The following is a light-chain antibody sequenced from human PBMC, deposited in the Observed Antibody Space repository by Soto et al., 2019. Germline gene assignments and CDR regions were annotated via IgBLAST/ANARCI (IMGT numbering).Light chain of an antibody. CDR3: MQATQLPWT. V-gene: IGKV2-24*01. CDR1: QSLVHKDGNTY. Sequence: DIVVTQTPLSSPVALGQAASISCRSSQSLVHKDGNTYLSWFHQRPGQPPRLLIYKVSVRFSGVPDRFSGSGAGTDFTLTISRVETEDVGVYYCMQATQLPWTFGQGTKVDIK. J-gene: IGKJ1*01. CDR2: KVS.